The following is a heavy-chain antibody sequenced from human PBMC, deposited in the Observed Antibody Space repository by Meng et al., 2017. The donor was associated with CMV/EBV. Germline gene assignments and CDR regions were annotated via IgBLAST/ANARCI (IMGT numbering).Heavy chain of an antibody. D-gene: IGHD3-16*01. CDR2: INHSGST. Sequence: GSLRLSCAVYGGSFSGYYWSWIRQPPGKGLEWIGEINHSGSTNYNPSLKSRVTISVDTSKNQFSLKLRYVTAADTAVYYCATPVGAYYFDYWGQGTLVTVSS. CDR3: ATPVGAYYFDY. V-gene: IGHV4-34*01. CDR1: GGSFSGYY. J-gene: IGHJ4*02.